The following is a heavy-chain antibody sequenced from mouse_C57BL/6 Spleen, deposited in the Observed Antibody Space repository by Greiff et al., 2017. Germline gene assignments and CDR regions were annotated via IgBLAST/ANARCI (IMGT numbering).Heavy chain of an antibody. CDR1: GYAFSSYW. D-gene: IGHD1-1*01. Sequence: QVQLQQSGAELVKPGASVKISCKASGYAFSSYWMNWVKQRPGKGLEWIGQLYPGDGDTNYNGKFKGTATLTADKSSSTAYLQLSSLTSEDSAVYFCARRGNYYGSSYFDYWGQGTTLTVSS. CDR2: LYPGDGDT. J-gene: IGHJ2*01. CDR3: ARRGNYYGSSYFDY. V-gene: IGHV1-80*01.